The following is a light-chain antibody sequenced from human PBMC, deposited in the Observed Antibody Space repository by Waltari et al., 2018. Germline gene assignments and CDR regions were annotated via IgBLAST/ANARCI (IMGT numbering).Light chain of an antibody. Sequence: IVMTQSPDTLSVSPGETATLSCRASRNINSNLAWYHQKPGQPPRLLIPAASTMAPGVPARFSGSGSGTEFTLTISNLQSEDFAVYYCQQYSNWPPITFGQGTRLEIK. V-gene: IGKV3-15*01. CDR2: AAS. CDR3: QQYSNWPPIT. J-gene: IGKJ5*01. CDR1: RNINSN.